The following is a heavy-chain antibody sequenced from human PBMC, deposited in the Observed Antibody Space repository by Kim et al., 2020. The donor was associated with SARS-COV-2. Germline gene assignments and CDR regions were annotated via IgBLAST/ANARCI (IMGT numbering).Heavy chain of an antibody. Sequence: GGSLRLSCVASGFSIDDYWMNWIRQAPGKGLEWVAIIKKDGSETFYANSLRGRFTISRDNKKNSLYLEMNSLTGDDSAVYYCAAGIGWQIDYWGQGTLVTVSS. CDR3: AAGIGWQIDY. J-gene: IGHJ4*02. CDR2: IKKDGSET. CDR1: GFSIDDYW. V-gene: IGHV3-7*03. D-gene: IGHD6-19*01.